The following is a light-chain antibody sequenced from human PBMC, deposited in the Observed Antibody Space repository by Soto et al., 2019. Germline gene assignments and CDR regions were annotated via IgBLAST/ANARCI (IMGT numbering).Light chain of an antibody. Sequence: DIQMTQSPSSVSASVGDRVTITSRASQGIDSYLSGYQQKLGKAPNLLIYAAFNLQNGVPSRFSGSGSGTDFTLTISSLQPEDFAIYYCQQAKGFPLTFGGGTKVESK. CDR3: QQAKGFPLT. J-gene: IGKJ4*01. CDR1: QGIDSY. CDR2: AAF. V-gene: IGKV1-12*01.